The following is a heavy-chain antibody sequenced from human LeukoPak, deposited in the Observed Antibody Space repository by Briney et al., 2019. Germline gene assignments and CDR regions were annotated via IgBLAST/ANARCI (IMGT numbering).Heavy chain of an antibody. Sequence: SVKVSCKASGGTFSSYTISWVRRAPGQGLEWMGRIIPILGIANYAQKFQGRVTITADKSTSTAYMELSSLRSEDTAVYYCASRVSSSPPEDAFDIWGQGTMVTVSS. CDR3: ASRVSSSPPEDAFDI. D-gene: IGHD6-13*01. CDR2: IIPILGIA. CDR1: GGTFSSYT. V-gene: IGHV1-69*02. J-gene: IGHJ3*02.